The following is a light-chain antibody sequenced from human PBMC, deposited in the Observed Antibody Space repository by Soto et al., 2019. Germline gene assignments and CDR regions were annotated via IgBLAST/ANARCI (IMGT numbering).Light chain of an antibody. CDR1: QGISSY. V-gene: IGKV1-8*01. Sequence: AIRMTQSPSSFSASTGDRVTMACRASQGISSYLAWYQQKPGKAPKLLIYAASTLQSGVTSRFSGSGSGTDFTLTISCLQSEDFATYYCQQYYSYPRTFGQGTKVDIK. CDR2: AAS. CDR3: QQYYSYPRT. J-gene: IGKJ1*01.